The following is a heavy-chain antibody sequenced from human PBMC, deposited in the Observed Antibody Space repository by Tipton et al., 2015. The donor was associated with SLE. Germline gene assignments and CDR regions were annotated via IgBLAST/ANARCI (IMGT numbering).Heavy chain of an antibody. CDR3: ARPHYTGSGSPKPLLY. J-gene: IGHJ4*02. V-gene: IGHV1-69*11. Sequence: QVQLVQSGAEVKRPGSSVKVSCKASGGTFGSYVINWVRQAPGQGLEWMGRIIPILGTPNYAQHFQGRVTITADESTSTAYMELSSLRSDDTAVYYCARPHYTGSGSPKPLLYWGQGTLVTVSS. CDR2: IIPILGTP. CDR1: GGTFGSYV. D-gene: IGHD3-10*01.